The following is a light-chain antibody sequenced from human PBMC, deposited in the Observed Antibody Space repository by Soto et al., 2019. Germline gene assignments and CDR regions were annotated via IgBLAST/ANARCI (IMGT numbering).Light chain of an antibody. V-gene: IGLV2-14*01. CDR1: SSDVGGYNY. CDR3: SSYTSTNTLV. CDR2: EVN. J-gene: IGLJ2*01. Sequence: QSALTQPPSASGSPGQSVTISCTGTSSDVGGYNYVSWYQQHPGKAPKLMIYEVNNRPSGVSFRFSGSKSGSTASLTISGLQAEDEADYYCSSYTSTNTLVFGGGTKLTVL.